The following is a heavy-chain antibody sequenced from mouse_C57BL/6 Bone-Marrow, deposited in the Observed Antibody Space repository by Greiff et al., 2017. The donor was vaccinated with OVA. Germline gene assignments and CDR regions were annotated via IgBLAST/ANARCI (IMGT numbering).Heavy chain of an antibody. V-gene: IGHV1-9*01. Sequence: VQLQQPGAELMKPGASVKLSCKATGYTFTGYWIEWVKQRPGHGLEWIGVILPGSGSTNYNEKFKGKATLTVDTSSNTAYMQLSCLTTGDSAVYYCARYDDESYFGNWGQGTTLTVSS. J-gene: IGHJ2*01. CDR2: ILPGSGST. CDR3: ARYDDESYFGN. D-gene: IGHD2-12*01. CDR1: GYTFTGYW.